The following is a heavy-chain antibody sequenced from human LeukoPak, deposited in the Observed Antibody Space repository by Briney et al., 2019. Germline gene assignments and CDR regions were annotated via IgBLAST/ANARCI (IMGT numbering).Heavy chain of an antibody. CDR1: GFTFSSYW. CDR3: ARERDGRLFDY. J-gene: IGHJ4*02. V-gene: IGHV3-7*01. D-gene: IGHD5-24*01. Sequence: GGSLRLSCAASGFTFSSYWMSWVRQAPGKGLEWVANINQDGSEKYYVDSVKGRFTISRDNAKNSLHLQMNTLRAEATAVYYCARERDGRLFDYSGQGTLVTVSS. CDR2: INQDGSEK.